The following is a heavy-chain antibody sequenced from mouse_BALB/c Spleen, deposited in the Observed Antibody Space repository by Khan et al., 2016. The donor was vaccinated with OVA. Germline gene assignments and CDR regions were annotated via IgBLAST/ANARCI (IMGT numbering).Heavy chain of an antibody. D-gene: IGHD1-1*01. Sequence: QVQLQQSGAELAKPGASVKMSCKASGYTFPNYWMHWVKQGPGQGLEWIGYINPSTDYTEYNQRYKDKATLTAAKSSRTAYMQLSRLTSAASAVYYCTRVGYSYGGTFVYWGQGTPLTVSS. J-gene: IGHJ2*01. CDR1: GYTFPNYW. V-gene: IGHV1-7*01. CDR3: TRVGYSYGGTFVY. CDR2: INPSTDYT.